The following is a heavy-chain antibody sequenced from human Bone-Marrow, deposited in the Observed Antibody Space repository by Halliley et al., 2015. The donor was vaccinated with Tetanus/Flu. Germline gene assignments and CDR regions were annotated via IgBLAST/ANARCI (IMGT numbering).Heavy chain of an antibody. CDR2: ISSGRSNI. J-gene: IGHJ4*02. V-gene: IGHV3-21*01. Sequence: SISSGRSNIYYTDSVKGRFTISRDNAKNSLFLEMNSLRAEDTAVYYCARDPFPGAAAGGGFDYWGQGTLVTVSS. CDR3: ARDPFPGAAAGGGFDY. D-gene: IGHD6-13*01.